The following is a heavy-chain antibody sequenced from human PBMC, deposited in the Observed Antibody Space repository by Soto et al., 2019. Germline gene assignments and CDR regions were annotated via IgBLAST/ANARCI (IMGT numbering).Heavy chain of an antibody. CDR3: AIDPKAYSSVFDI. D-gene: IGHD3-10*01. CDR2: INHSGST. Sequence: SETLSLTCAVYGGSSSGYYWSWIRQPPGKGLEWIGEINHSGSTNYNPSLKSRVTISVDKSKNQFSLKLSSVTAADTAVYYCAIDPKAYSSVFDIWVHGTRVTFS. V-gene: IGHV4-34*01. J-gene: IGHJ3*02. CDR1: GGSSSGYY.